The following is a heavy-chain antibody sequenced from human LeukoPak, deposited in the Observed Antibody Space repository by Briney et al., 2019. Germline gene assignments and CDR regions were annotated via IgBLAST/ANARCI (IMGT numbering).Heavy chain of an antibody. J-gene: IGHJ4*02. V-gene: IGHV3-49*05. D-gene: IGHD4-17*01. Sequence: KTGGSLRLSCTASGFSFGDDAWSWFGQAPGRGLEFVSFIRKKGYGETTDYAASVRGRFTISRDDAKSTAYLQMNSLEIEDTALYYCSRGLHDYGDSNYYFDQWGRGTQVTVSS. CDR3: SRGLHDYGDSNYYFDQ. CDR2: IRKKGYGETT. CDR1: GFSFGDDA.